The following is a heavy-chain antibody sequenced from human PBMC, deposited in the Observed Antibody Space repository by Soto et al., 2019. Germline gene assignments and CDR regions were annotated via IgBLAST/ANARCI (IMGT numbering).Heavy chain of an antibody. CDR1: VVTDSSYG. D-gene: IGHD6-19*01. CDR3: ARDWQWLVYYMDV. CDR2: IWYDGSNK. V-gene: IGHV3-33*01. J-gene: IGHJ6*03. Sequence: APRVVTDSSYGRHSDRQEPGKGLEWVAVIWYDGSNKYYADSVKGRFTISRDNSKNTLYLQMNSLRAEDTAVYYCARDWQWLVYYMDVLGKGTTVTVSS.